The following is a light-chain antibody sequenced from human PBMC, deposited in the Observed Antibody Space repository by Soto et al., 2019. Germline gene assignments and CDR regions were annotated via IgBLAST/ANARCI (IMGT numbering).Light chain of an antibody. CDR1: NIGSKS. CDR2: DDS. V-gene: IGLV3-21*02. J-gene: IGLJ1*01. Sequence: SYELTQPPSVSVAPGQTARITCGGNNIGSKSVHGYQQKPGQAPVLVVYDDSDRPSGIPQRFSGCNSGNTATLTISRVEAGDEADYYCQVWDSSSDHPYVFGTGTKLTFL. CDR3: QVWDSSSDHPYV.